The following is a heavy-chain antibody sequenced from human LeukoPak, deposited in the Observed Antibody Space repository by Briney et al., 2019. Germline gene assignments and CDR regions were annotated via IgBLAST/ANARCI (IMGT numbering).Heavy chain of an antibody. D-gene: IGHD2/OR15-2a*01. Sequence: SETLSLTCTVSGGSISSYYWSWIRQPPGKGLEWIGYIYYSGSTNYNPSLKSRVTISVDTSKNQFSLKLSSVTAADTAVYYCARVIAPPGGYYFGYWGQGTLVTVSS. CDR1: GGSISSYY. V-gene: IGHV4-59*01. J-gene: IGHJ4*02. CDR2: IYYSGST. CDR3: ARVIAPPGGYYFGY.